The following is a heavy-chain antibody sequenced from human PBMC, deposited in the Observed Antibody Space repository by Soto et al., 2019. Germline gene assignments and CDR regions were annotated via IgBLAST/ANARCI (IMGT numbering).Heavy chain of an antibody. D-gene: IGHD6-19*01. CDR2: VYYSGST. V-gene: IGHV4-61*01. CDR1: GGSVSSEYYY. Sequence: QVQLQESGPGLVKPSETLSLNCTVSGGSVSSEYYYWSWIRQPPGKGLEWIGYVYYSGSTNYNPSLKRRVTISGDTSKNQFTLKLSAVTAADTAVYYCARTHSELWLGGWGHGTLVTVSS. J-gene: IGHJ4*01. CDR3: ARTHSELWLGG.